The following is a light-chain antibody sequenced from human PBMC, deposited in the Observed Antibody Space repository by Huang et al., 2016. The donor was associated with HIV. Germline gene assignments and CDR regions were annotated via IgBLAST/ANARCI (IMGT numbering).Light chain of an antibody. J-gene: IGKJ2*01. CDR3: QQYSSSPPYT. CDR2: GAS. CDR1: QRVSSY. Sequence: EIVLTQSPGTLSSSPGGRSTLSPRASQRVSSYLAWYQQKPGQAPRLLIYGASSRAPGIPDRFSCSGSGTDFTLSISRLEPEDFSVYYCQQYSSSPPYTFGQGTKLETK. V-gene: IGKV3-20*01.